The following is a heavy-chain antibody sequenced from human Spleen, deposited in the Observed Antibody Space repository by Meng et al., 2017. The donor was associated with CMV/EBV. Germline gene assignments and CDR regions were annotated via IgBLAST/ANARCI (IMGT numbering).Heavy chain of an antibody. CDR1: SGGYY. J-gene: IGHJ5*02. V-gene: IGHV4-30-4*01. D-gene: IGHD3-9*01. CDR2: IYYSGST. Sequence: SGGYYWSWSRQPPGKGLEWIGYIYYSGSTYYNPSLKSRVTISVDTSKNQFSLKLSSVTAADTAVYYCARTRHYDILTGYWGRWFDPWGQGTLVTVSS. CDR3: ARTRHYDILTGYWGRWFDP.